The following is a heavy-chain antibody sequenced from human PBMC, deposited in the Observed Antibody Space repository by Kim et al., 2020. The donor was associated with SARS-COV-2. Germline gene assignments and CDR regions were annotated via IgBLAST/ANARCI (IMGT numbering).Heavy chain of an antibody. D-gene: IGHD2-15*01. J-gene: IGHJ3*02. CDR2: ISFGGTSK. V-gene: IGHV3-30*04. Sequence: GGSLRLSCAASAFAFSNSAMHWVRQAPGKGLEWVAGISFGGTSKYYADSVKGRFTISGDNSRTTLFLQMNSRRAEDTAVYYCTRDYPAGGGSFDIWGQGKMVTVSS. CDR3: TRDYPAGGGSFDI. CDR1: AFAFSNSA.